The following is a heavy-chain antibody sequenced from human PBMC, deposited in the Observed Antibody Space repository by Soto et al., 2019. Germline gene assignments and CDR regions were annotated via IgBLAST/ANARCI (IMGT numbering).Heavy chain of an antibody. D-gene: IGHD4-17*01. CDR2: IWYDGSNK. Sequence: QVQLVESGGGVVQPGRSLRLSCAASGFTFSSYGMHWVRQAPGKGLEWVAVIWYDGSNKYYADSVKGRFTISRDNSKNTLYLQMNSLRAEDTAVYYCASVEQTTGEWDVWGQGTTVTVSS. V-gene: IGHV3-33*01. CDR3: ASVEQTTGEWDV. J-gene: IGHJ6*02. CDR1: GFTFSSYG.